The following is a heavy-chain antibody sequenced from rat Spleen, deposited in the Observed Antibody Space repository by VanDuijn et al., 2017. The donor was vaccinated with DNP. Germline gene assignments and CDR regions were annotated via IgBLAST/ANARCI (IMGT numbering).Heavy chain of an antibody. D-gene: IGHD1-11*01. J-gene: IGHJ2*01. CDR3: TTDFERGY. Sequence: EVQLVESGGGLVQPGRSLKLSCAASGFTFSDYYMAWVRQAPTRGLEWVATISYDGSTYYRDSVKGRFTISRDNAKNTLYLQMDSLRSEDTATYYCTTDFERGYWGQGVMVTVSS. V-gene: IGHV5-20*01. CDR1: GFTFSDYY. CDR2: ISYDGST.